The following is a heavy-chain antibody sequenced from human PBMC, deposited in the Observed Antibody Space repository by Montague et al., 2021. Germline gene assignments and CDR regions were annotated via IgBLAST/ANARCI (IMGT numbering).Heavy chain of an antibody. J-gene: IGHJ6*02. V-gene: IGHV3-23*01. CDR3: AKDSVCNWAAPYYYTMDV. CDR1: GFTSSLYA. CDR2: INGFGTNT. D-gene: IGHD1-1*01. Sequence: SLRLSCAASGFTSSLYAMSWVRQAPGKGLEWVSRINGFGTNTYYADSVKGRFTISRDNSKNTLDLQMNSLRAEDTAVYYCAKDSVCNWAAPYYYTMDVWGQGTPVTVSS.